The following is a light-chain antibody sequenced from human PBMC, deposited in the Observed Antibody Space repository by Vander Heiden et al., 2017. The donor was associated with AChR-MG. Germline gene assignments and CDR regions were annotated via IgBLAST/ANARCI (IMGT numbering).Light chain of an antibody. Sequence: QSALTQPASVSKSPGQSITISCTGTSSDVGAYNYVSWYQPHPGKAPKLMIYEVSNRPSGVSNRFSGSKSGNTASLTISGLQAEDEAVYYCSSYTTSTVIFGGGTKLTVL. J-gene: IGLJ2*01. CDR1: SSDVGAYNY. CDR3: SSYTTSTVI. V-gene: IGLV2-14*01. CDR2: EVS.